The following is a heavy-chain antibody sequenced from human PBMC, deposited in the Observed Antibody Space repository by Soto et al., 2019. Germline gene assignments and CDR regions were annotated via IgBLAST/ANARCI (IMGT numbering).Heavy chain of an antibody. V-gene: IGHV3-72*01. Sequence: PGGSLRLSCAASGFTFSDHYMDWVRQAPGKGLEWVGRSRNKANSYTTEYAASVKGRFTISRDDSKNSLNLQMNSLKTEDTAVYYCTRLTTSGVGFDYWGQGTLVTVSS. CDR1: GFTFSDHY. CDR3: TRLTTSGVGFDY. D-gene: IGHD1-1*01. CDR2: SRNKANSYTT. J-gene: IGHJ4*02.